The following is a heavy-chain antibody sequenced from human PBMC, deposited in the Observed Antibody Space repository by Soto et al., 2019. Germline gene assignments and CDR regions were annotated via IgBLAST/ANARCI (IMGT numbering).Heavy chain of an antibody. D-gene: IGHD4-17*01. J-gene: IGHJ4*02. CDR1: AFTFSNYA. Sequence: GGSLRLSCAASAFTFSNYAMSWVRQAPGRGLEWVSGISGSGGRTYYADSVKGRFTISRDNFKNTLYLEMNSLRAEDTAVYYCARDYGGNSGFDYWGQGTLVTVSS. V-gene: IGHV3-23*01. CDR2: ISGSGGRT. CDR3: ARDYGGNSGFDY.